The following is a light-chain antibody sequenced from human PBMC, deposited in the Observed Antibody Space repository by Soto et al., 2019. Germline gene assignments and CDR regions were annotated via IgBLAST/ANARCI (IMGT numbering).Light chain of an antibody. J-gene: IGLJ2*01. Sequence: QSVLTQPPSVSAAPGQKVTISCSGSSSNVGSNYVSWYQQLPGTAPKLLIYDNNKRPSGIPDRFSGSKSGTSATLDITGLQTADEADYYCATWDRSLSVYVLFGGGTKVTVL. CDR3: ATWDRSLSVYVL. CDR2: DNN. CDR1: SSNVGSNY. V-gene: IGLV1-51*01.